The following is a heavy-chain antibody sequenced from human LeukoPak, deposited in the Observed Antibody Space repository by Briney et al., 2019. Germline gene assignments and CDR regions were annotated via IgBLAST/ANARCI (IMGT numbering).Heavy chain of an antibody. V-gene: IGHV1-2*02. CDR2: INPNSGGT. D-gene: IGHD3-10*01. Sequence: ASVRVSCKASGYTFTGCYMHWVRQAPGQGLEWMGWINPNSGGTNYAQKFQGRVTMTRDASISTAYMELSRLRSDDTAVYYCARDMAGSALDLWGRGTLVTVSS. CDR1: GYTFTGCY. CDR3: ARDMAGSALDL. J-gene: IGHJ2*01.